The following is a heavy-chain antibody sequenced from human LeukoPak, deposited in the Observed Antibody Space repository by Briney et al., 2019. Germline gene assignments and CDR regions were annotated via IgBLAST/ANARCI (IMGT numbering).Heavy chain of an antibody. V-gene: IGHV1-18*04. CDR1: GYTFAKYG. D-gene: IGHD3-9*01. CDR3: ARDIDYNIDY. Sequence: ASVKVSCKASGYTFAKYGVSWVGQAAGQGLEWIGWIKANNGNINYAQNLQGRVTVTTDTSTSTAYMELRSLRSDDTAVYYCARDIDYNIDYWGQGTLVTVSS. CDR2: IKANNGNI. J-gene: IGHJ4*02.